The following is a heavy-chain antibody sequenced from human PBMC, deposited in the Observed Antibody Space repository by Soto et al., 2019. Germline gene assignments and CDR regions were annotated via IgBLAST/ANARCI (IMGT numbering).Heavy chain of an antibody. V-gene: IGHV3-30*18. Sequence: GSLRLSCRVSGFTFNNSGMHWVRQAPGKGLEWMAVISYDGSDKYYADSVKGRVIISRDNSKNTLNLEMNSLRAEDTAIYYCVKDRVPGAYGNYYGMDVWGQGTTVTVSS. CDR2: ISYDGSDK. J-gene: IGHJ6*02. D-gene: IGHD5-12*01. CDR1: GFTFNNSG. CDR3: VKDRVPGAYGNYYGMDV.